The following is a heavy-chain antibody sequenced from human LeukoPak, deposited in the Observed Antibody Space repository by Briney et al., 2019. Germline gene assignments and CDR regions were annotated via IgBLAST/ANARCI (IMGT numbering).Heavy chain of an antibody. CDR3: AADEYASSGYYYSSSTYYYSYGMDV. CDR2: IVVGSGIT. CDR1: GFTLTPSA. Sequence: SVKVSCKASGFTLTPSAMQWVRQARGQRPEWIGWIVVGSGITNHAQKFQERVTITRDMSTSTAYLELNSLGSEDTAVYYCAADEYASSGYYYSSSTYYYSYGMDVWGQGTTVTVSS. J-gene: IGHJ6*02. D-gene: IGHD3-22*01. V-gene: IGHV1-58*02.